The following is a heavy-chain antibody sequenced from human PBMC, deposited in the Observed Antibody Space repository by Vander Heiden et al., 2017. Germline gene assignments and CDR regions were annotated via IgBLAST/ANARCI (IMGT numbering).Heavy chain of an antibody. CDR1: GFTFGRYA. Sequence: VQLLESGGGLVQPGGSLRPSCAASGFTFGRYAMSWVRQAPGKGLEWVSAISGSGGSTYYADSVKGRFTISRDNSKNTLYLQMNSLRAEDTAVYYCAKDEGTYYYGSGSYIWGQGTLVTVSS. D-gene: IGHD3-10*01. V-gene: IGHV3-23*01. J-gene: IGHJ4*02. CDR2: ISGSGGST. CDR3: AKDEGTYYYGSGSYI.